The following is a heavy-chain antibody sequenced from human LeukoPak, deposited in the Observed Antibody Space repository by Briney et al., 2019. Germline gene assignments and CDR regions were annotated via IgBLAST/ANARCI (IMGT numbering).Heavy chain of an antibody. Sequence: PGGSLRLSCAASGFTFRSYWMSWVRQAPGKGLEWVANMKEDGSERYYVDSVKGRFTISRDNAKNSLYLQMDSLRAEDTAVYYCARGAIIDYYDSSGFDCWGQGTLATVSS. CDR2: MKEDGSER. CDR1: GFTFRSYW. D-gene: IGHD3-22*01. CDR3: ARGAIIDYYDSSGFDC. J-gene: IGHJ4*02. V-gene: IGHV3-7*01.